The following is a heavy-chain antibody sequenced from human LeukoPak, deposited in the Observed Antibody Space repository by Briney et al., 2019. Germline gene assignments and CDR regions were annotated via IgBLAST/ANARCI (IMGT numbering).Heavy chain of an antibody. CDR2: IIPIFGTA. J-gene: IGHJ4*02. D-gene: IGHD3-22*01. V-gene: IGHV1-69*13. Sequence: SVKVSCKASGGTFSSYAISWVRQAPGQGLEWMGGIIPIFGTANYAQKFQGRVTITADESTSTAYMELSSLRSEDTAVYYCARGPYYYDSSGYYPPNYWGQGTLVTVSS. CDR3: ARGPYYYDSSGYYPPNY. CDR1: GGTFSSYA.